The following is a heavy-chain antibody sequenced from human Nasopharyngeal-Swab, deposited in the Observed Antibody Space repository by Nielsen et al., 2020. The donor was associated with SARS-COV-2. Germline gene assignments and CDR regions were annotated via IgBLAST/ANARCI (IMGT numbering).Heavy chain of an antibody. Sequence: ASVKVSCKASGYTFTLYAIHCVRQAPGQRLEWIAWIDAGNGNTKYSQKFQGRVTLTWDTSASTAYMELSTLRSEDTAVYYCATVGYTSSSDYFDYWGQGTLVTVSS. CDR2: IDAGNGNT. V-gene: IGHV1-3*01. CDR1: GYTFTLYA. D-gene: IGHD6-13*01. J-gene: IGHJ4*02. CDR3: ATVGYTSSSDYFDY.